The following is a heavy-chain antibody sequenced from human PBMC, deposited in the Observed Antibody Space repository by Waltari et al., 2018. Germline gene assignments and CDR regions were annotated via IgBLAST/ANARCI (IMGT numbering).Heavy chain of an antibody. CDR2: INPGKGNA. Sequence: QVQLVQSGAEVKKPGASVQVSCKASGYTFTKYALHWARQAPGQRLEWMGRINPGKGNAQYSQNFQGRVSITSDTSASAVYLEMSSLRSEDTAVYYCASAPAKYCAGGGCPEYYQHWGQGSLVTVTS. CDR1: GYTFTKYA. CDR3: ASAPAKYCAGGGCPEYYQH. V-gene: IGHV1-3*01. D-gene: IGHD2-8*02. J-gene: IGHJ1*01.